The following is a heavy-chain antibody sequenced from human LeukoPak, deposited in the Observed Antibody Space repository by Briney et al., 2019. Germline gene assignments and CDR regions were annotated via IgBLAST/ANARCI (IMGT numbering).Heavy chain of an antibody. Sequence: GGSLRLSCAASGFTVSNYYMSWVRQAPGKGLEWVSVIYTGGSTYYADSVKGRFTVSRDSSKNTLYLQINSLRAEDTAVYYCARAVGARTGFDYWGQGTLVTVSS. J-gene: IGHJ4*02. CDR3: ARAVGARTGFDY. V-gene: IGHV3-53*01. D-gene: IGHD1-26*01. CDR1: GFTVSNYY. CDR2: IYTGGST.